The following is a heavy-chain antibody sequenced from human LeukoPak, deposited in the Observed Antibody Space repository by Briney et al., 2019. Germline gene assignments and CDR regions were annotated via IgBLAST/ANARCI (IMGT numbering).Heavy chain of an antibody. Sequence: GGSLRLSCAASGFTFNTYAMSWVRQAPGKGLEWVSTISGGGGSTYYADSVKGRFTISRDNSKNTLYLQVNSLRAEDTAVYYCAKGGKWDVTPFDYWGQGTLVTVSS. J-gene: IGHJ4*02. V-gene: IGHV3-23*01. CDR2: ISGGGGST. CDR1: GFTFNTYA. D-gene: IGHD1-26*01. CDR3: AKGGKWDVTPFDY.